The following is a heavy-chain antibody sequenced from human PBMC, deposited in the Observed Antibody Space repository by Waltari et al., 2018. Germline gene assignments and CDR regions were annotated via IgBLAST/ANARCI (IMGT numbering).Heavy chain of an antibody. V-gene: IGHV3-48*03. CDR1: GFTFSSYE. CDR2: ISSSCSTI. D-gene: IGHD3-16*01. J-gene: IGHJ4*02. CDR3: ARDIMPYVGGLDY. Sequence: EVQLVESGGGLVQPGGSLRLSCAASGFTFSSYEMNWVRQAPGKGLEWVSYISSSCSTIYYADSVKGRFTIARDNAKNSLYLQMNSLRAEDTAVYYCARDIMPYVGGLDYWGQGTLVTVSS.